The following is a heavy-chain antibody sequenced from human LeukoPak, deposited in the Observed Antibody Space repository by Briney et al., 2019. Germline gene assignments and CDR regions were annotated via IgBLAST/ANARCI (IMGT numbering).Heavy chain of an antibody. J-gene: IGHJ6*02. CDR3: ARESGTFSAYYFDYYYGMDG. CDR1: GFTFSSFA. CDR2: ICSDGSTT. V-gene: IGHV3-33*01. D-gene: IGHD2/OR15-2a*01. Sequence: GRSLTLSCAASGFTFSSFAMHWVRQAPGKGLEWVAVICSDGSTTYYVDSVTGRSTLSRDNSNNTLCMQMNSLRGEDAAVYYCARESGTFSAYYFDYYYGMDGWGQGATVGVSS.